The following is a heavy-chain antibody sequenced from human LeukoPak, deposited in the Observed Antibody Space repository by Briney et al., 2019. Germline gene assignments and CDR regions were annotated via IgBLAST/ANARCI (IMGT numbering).Heavy chain of an antibody. Sequence: ASVKVSCKASGYTFTGYYMHWVRQAPGQGLEWMGLINPNSGGTNYAQKFQGRVTMTRDTSISTAYMELSRVRSDDTAVCYYARRLSGSYLDYWGQGTLVTVSS. CDR2: INPNSGGT. J-gene: IGHJ4*02. V-gene: IGHV1-2*02. CDR3: ARRLSGSYLDY. CDR1: GYTFTGYY. D-gene: IGHD1-26*01.